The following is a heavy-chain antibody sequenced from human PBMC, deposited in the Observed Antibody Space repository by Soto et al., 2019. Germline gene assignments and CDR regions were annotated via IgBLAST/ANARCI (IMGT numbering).Heavy chain of an antibody. CDR1: GGSISTTDYY. D-gene: IGHD6-19*01. CDR3: ARDLGSEQWFFDS. CDR2: ISASGTT. V-gene: IGHV4-31*11. Sequence: PSETLSLTCAVSGGSISTTDYYWSWIRQRPGKGLEWLGYISASGTTYSNPSLESRVTLSLDTSENQFSLRLTSLTAADTAVYYCARDLGSEQWFFDSWGQGTLVTVSS. J-gene: IGHJ4*02.